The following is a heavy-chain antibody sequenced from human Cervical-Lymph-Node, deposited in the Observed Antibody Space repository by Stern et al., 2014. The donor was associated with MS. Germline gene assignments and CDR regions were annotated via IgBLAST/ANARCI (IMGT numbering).Heavy chain of an antibody. CDR3: ARGHIPYAYNYLFDY. D-gene: IGHD5-24*01. CDR2: AWYDGSTA. CDR1: GFTFSSYG. Sequence: VQLVESGGGGVQPGTSLRLSCAASGFTFSSYGMHWVRQAPGKGLEWGALAWYDGSTAYYTNSVKGRFTISRDNSKNTLSLQMNSLTAEDTAVYYCARGHIPYAYNYLFDYWGQGTLVTVSS. J-gene: IGHJ4*02. V-gene: IGHV3-33*01.